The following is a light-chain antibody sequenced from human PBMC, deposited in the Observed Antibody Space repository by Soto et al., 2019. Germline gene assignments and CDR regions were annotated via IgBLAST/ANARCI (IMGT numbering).Light chain of an antibody. V-gene: IGLV1-40*01. J-gene: IGLJ3*02. CDR1: SSNIGAGYD. CDR2: GNS. CDR3: QSYDSSLSGWV. Sequence: QSVLTQPPSVSGAPGQRVTISCTGSSSNIGAGYDVHWYQQLPGTAPKLLIYGNSNRPSGVPDRFSGSKSGTSASLAITGLQAKDEADYYCQSYDSSLSGWVFGGGTKGTVL.